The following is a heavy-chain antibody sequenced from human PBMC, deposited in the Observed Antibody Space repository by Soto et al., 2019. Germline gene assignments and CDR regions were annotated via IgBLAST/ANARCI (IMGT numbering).Heavy chain of an antibody. V-gene: IGHV4-34*01. D-gene: IGHD3-3*01. Sequence: SETLSLTCAVYGGSFSGYYWSWIRQPPGKGLEWIGEINHSGSTNYNPSLKSRVTISVDTSKNQFSLKLSSVTAADTAVYYCARGGVAVLRFLDWSNWFDPWGQGTLVTVSS. CDR3: ARGGVAVLRFLDWSNWFDP. J-gene: IGHJ5*02. CDR1: GGSFSGYY. CDR2: INHSGST.